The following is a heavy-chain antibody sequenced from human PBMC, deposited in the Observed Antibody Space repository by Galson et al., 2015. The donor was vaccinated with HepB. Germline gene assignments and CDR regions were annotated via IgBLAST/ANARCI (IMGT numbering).Heavy chain of an antibody. CDR3: AKEGRYGSGKSYYGMDV. D-gene: IGHD3-10*01. Sequence: SLRLSCAASGFTFSSYGMHWVRQAPGKGLEWVAVISYDGSNKYYADSVKGRFTISRDNSKNTLFLQMNSLRAEDTAVYYCAKEGRYGSGKSYYGMDVWGQGT. V-gene: IGHV3-30*18. CDR1: GFTFSSYG. J-gene: IGHJ6*02. CDR2: ISYDGSNK.